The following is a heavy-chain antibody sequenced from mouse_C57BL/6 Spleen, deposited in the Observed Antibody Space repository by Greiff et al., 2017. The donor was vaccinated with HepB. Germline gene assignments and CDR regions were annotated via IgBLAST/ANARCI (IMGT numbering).Heavy chain of an antibody. CDR1: GYTFTSYW. J-gene: IGHJ3*01. V-gene: IGHV1-69*01. CDR3: AFDAY. Sequence: QVQLQQPGAELVMPGASVKLSCKASGYTFTSYWMHWVKQRPGQGLEWIGEIDPSDSYTNYNQKFNGKSTLTVDKSSSTAYMQLSSLTSEDSAVYYCAFDAYWGQGTLVTVSA. CDR2: IDPSDSYT.